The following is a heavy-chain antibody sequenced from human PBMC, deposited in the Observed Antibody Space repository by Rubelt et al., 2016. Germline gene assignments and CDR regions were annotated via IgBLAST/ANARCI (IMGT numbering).Heavy chain of an antibody. CDR1: GGSFSGYY. CDR2: INHSGST. CDR3: ARRRYDTIDY. Sequence: QVQLQQWGAGLLKPSETLSLTCAVYGGSFSGYYWSWIRQPPGKGLEWIGEINHSGSTNYNPSLKSRATISVDTSKNQFSLKLGFVTAADTAVYYCARRRYDTIDYWGQGTLVTVSS. D-gene: IGHD3-22*01. J-gene: IGHJ4*02. V-gene: IGHV4-34*01.